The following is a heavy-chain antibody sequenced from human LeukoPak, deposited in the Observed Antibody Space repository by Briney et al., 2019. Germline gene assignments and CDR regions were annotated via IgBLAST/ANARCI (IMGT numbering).Heavy chain of an antibody. CDR2: IYYSGST. CDR3: ARYRNEALFAFDI. V-gene: IGHV4-59*01. Sequence: SETLSLTCTDSGDSINNYYWSWIRQPPGKGLEWIGYIYYSGSTNYNPSLKSRVTISVDTSKNQFSLKLNSVTAADTAVYYCARYRNEALFAFDIWGQGTMVTVSS. J-gene: IGHJ3*02. D-gene: IGHD1-14*01. CDR1: GDSINNYY.